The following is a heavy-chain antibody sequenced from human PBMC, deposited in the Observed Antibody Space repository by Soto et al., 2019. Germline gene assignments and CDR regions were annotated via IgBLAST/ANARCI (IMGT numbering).Heavy chain of an antibody. J-gene: IGHJ4*02. Sequence: QVQLVQSGAEVKKPGASVKVSCKASGYTFSTYDINWVRQATGQGLEWMGWMNPNSGNTGYAQKFQGRVTMTRNTSTTTAYMELSSLISXXXAVXXXAXXAGYSKWGQGTQVTVSS. CDR2: MNPNSGNT. CDR3: AXXAGYSK. CDR1: GYTFSTYD. V-gene: IGHV1-8*01. D-gene: IGHD3-9*01.